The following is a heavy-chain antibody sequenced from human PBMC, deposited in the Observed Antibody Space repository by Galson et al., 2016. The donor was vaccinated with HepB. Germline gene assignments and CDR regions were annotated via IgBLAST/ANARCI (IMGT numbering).Heavy chain of an antibody. V-gene: IGHV2-70*01. CDR2: IDWDEDK. CDR3: ARVMFLDGGFHFDS. J-gene: IGHJ4*02. D-gene: IGHD3-10*02. Sequence: PALVKPTQTLTLTCTFSGFSLNTRGMCVSWIRQPPGKALEWLALIDWDEDKYYITSLKTRLTISKDTSKNQVVLTMTNMDPVDTATYYCARVMFLDGGFHFDSWGQGTLVTVSS. CDR1: GFSLNTRGMC.